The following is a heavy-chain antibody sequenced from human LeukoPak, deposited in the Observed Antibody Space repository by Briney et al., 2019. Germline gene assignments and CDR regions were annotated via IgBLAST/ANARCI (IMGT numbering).Heavy chain of an antibody. D-gene: IGHD3-10*01. CDR2: INPNSGDT. Sequence: ASVKVSCKASGYIFTGYYMHWVRQAPGQGLEWMGWINPNSGDTNYAQKFQGRVTITADESTSTTYMELSNLRSEDAAVYYCARVPRDDYYGSGSYQVYYYYMDVWGKGTTVTISS. J-gene: IGHJ6*03. CDR3: ARVPRDDYYGSGSYQVYYYYMDV. V-gene: IGHV1-2*02. CDR1: GYIFTGYY.